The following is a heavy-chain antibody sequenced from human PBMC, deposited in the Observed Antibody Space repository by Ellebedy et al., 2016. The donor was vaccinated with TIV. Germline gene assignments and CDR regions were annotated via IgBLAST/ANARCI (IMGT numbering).Heavy chain of an antibody. CDR1: GYTLTELS. D-gene: IGHD6-19*01. V-gene: IGHV1-24*01. J-gene: IGHJ6*02. Sequence: AASVKVSCKVFGYTLTELSMHWVRQAPGKGLEGMGGFDPEDGETIYAQKFQGTVTMTEDTSQDTAYLELSSLRSEDTALYYCATDIAGAVAAYYYHGMDVWGQGTTVTVSS. CDR2: FDPEDGET. CDR3: ATDIAGAVAAYYYHGMDV.